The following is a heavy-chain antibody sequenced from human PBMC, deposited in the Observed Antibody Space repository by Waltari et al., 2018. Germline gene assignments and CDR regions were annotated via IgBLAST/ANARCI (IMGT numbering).Heavy chain of an antibody. CDR3: ARVPDGYNSNYYYGMDV. J-gene: IGHJ6*02. Sequence: QVQLVQSGAEVKKPGSSVKVSCKASGGTFSSYAISWVRQAPGQGLEWMGGISPIFGTANYAQKFQGRVTITADESTSTAYMELSSLRSEDTAVYYCARVPDGYNSNYYYGMDVWGQGTTVTVSS. V-gene: IGHV1-69*13. D-gene: IGHD5-12*01. CDR2: ISPIFGTA. CDR1: GGTFSSYA.